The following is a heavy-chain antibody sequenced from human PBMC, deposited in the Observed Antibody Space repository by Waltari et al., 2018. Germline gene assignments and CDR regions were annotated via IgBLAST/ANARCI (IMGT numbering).Heavy chain of an antibody. Sequence: QVQLQESGPGLVKPSQTLSLTCTVSGGSISRGGYYWSWIRQNPGKGLEWIGYIYYSGSTYYNPSLKSRVTISGDTSKNQYSMKRSSVTAADTAVYYCARDRGSTVTRIDYWGQGTLVTVSA. D-gene: IGHD4-17*01. CDR1: GGSISRGGYY. J-gene: IGHJ4*02. CDR2: IYYSGST. V-gene: IGHV4-31*03. CDR3: ARDRGSTVTRIDY.